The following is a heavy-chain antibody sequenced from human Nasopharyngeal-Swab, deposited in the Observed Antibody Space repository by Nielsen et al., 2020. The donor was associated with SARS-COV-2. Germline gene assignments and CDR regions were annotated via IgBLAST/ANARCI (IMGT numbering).Heavy chain of an antibody. CDR1: GFTFDDYA. CDR2: ISWNSGSI. CDR3: AKDRSSSGREVFDY. Sequence: SLKISCAASGFTFDDYAMHWVRQAPGKGLEWVSGISWNSGSIGYADSVKGRFTISRDNAKNSLYLQMNSLRAEDTALYYCAKDRSSSGREVFDYWGQGTLVTVSS. V-gene: IGHV3-9*01. D-gene: IGHD6-19*01. J-gene: IGHJ4*02.